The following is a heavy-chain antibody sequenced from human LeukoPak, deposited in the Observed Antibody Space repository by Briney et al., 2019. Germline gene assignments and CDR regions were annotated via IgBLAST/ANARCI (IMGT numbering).Heavy chain of an antibody. CDR2: ISWNSGSI. Sequence: GRSLRLSCAASGFTFDDYAMHWVRQAPGKGLEWVSGISWNSGSIGYADSVKGRFTISRDNAKNSLYLQMNSLRAEDTALYYCASSSSSDDYYYGMDVWGQGTTVTVSS. CDR3: ASSSSSDDYYYGMDV. D-gene: IGHD6-6*01. J-gene: IGHJ6*02. CDR1: GFTFDDYA. V-gene: IGHV3-9*01.